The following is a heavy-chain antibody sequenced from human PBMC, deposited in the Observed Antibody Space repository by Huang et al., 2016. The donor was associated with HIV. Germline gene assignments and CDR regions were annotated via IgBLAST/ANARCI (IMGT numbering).Heavy chain of an antibody. D-gene: IGHD6-13*01. CDR3: AKGGSAAAVLDF. CDR2: KSYEAKTK. J-gene: IGHJ4*02. V-gene: IGHV3-30*18. CDR1: GFTFSRYG. Sequence: QVQLVESGGGVVQPGRSLRISCAASGFTFSRYGMHWVRQAQGKGLEWVAVKSYEAKTKYYADSVKGRFSISRDNSKTTVYLQLNSLRLEDTAVYYCAKGGSAAAVLDFWGQGTLVTVSS.